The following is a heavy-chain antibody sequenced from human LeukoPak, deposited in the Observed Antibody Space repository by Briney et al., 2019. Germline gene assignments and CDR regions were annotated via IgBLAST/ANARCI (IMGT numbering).Heavy chain of an antibody. CDR2: MLYSGST. V-gene: IGHV4-59*12. D-gene: IGHD5-18*01. CDR1: GASISNYY. CDR3: VCERYSYGSNWFDP. Sequence: PSETLSLTCTVSGASISNYYWSWIRQSPGKGLEWIGYMLYSGSTNQNPSLRSRVTISVDTSKNQVSLKLSSVTAADTAVYYCVCERYSYGSNWFDPWGQGTLVTVSS. J-gene: IGHJ5*02.